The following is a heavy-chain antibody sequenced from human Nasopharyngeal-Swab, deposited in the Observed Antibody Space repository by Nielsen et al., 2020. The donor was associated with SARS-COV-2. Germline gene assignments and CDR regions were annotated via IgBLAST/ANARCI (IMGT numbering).Heavy chain of an antibody. D-gene: IGHD6-19*01. J-gene: IGHJ1*01. V-gene: IGHV3-74*01. CDR1: GVIFSKYW. Sequence: GESLKISCVASGVIFSKYWMHWVRQAPGKGLVWVSRVNQDGSRTDYADSVRGRFTISRDDAKNSVYLQMNSLRAEDTAVYYCARGDVFNNGWPYFQHWGQGALVTVSS. CDR3: ARGDVFNNGWPYFQH. CDR2: VNQDGSRT.